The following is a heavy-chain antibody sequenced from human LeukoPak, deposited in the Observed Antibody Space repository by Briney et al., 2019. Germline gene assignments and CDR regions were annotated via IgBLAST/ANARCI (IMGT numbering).Heavy chain of an antibody. D-gene: IGHD1-1*01. CDR3: ARESRGTGGTTAFDC. Sequence: PGGSLRLSCAASGFTFSSYAMSWVRQAPGKGLEWVSHIGRSGDKTYYADSVKGRFTISRDNSKNTVYLQMNSLRVEDTAVYYCARESRGTGGTTAFDCWGQGTLVTVSS. J-gene: IGHJ4*02. CDR1: GFTFSSYA. V-gene: IGHV3-23*01. CDR2: IGRSGDKT.